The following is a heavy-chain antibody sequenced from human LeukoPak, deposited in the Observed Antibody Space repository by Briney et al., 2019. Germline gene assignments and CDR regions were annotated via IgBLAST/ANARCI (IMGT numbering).Heavy chain of an antibody. CDR3: ARDSSDYVWGSYRYTHFDY. J-gene: IGHJ4*02. V-gene: IGHV3-30*04. CDR2: ISYDGSNK. CDR1: GFTFSSYA. D-gene: IGHD3-16*02. Sequence: GRSLRLSCAASGFTFSSYAMHWVRQAPGKGLEWVAVISYDGSNKYYADSVKGRFTISRDNSKNTLYLQMNSLRAEDTAVYYCARDSSDYVWGSYRYTHFDYCGQGTLVTVSS.